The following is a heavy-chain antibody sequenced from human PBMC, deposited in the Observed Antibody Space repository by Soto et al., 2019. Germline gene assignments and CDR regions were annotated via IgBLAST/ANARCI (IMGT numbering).Heavy chain of an antibody. D-gene: IGHD3-16*01. CDR1: GFIFSDYA. CDR2: ISASGGNI. CDR3: AKVAVGLGYFDL. V-gene: IGHV3-23*01. Sequence: EVQLLESGGGLARPGGSLRLSCVASGFIFSDYAMTWIRQAPGKGLEWVATISASGGNIEYTDSLKGRFTISRDNSKKTFYLQINGLTADDTAVHYCAKVAVGLGYFDLWGRGTLVTVSS. J-gene: IGHJ2*01.